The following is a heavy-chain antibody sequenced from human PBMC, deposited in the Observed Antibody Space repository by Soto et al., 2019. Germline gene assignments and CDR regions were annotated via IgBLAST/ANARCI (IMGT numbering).Heavy chain of an antibody. CDR1: GGSITSSSYY. V-gene: IGHV4-39*01. CDR2: IYYSGST. Sequence: PSETLSLTCTVSGGSITSSSYYWGWIRQPPGKGLEWIGSIYYSGSTYYNPSLKSRVTISVDTSKNQFSLKLSSVTAADTAVYYCARDSGHGGSDDYWGQGTLVTVSS. J-gene: IGHJ4*02. D-gene: IGHD5-12*01. CDR3: ARDSGHGGSDDY.